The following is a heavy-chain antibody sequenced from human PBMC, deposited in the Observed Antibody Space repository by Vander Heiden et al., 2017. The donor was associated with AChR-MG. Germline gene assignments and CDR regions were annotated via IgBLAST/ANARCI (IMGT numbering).Heavy chain of an antibody. Sequence: QVQLVQSGAEVKKPGSSVKVSCKASGGAFRSHAISWVRQAPGQGLEWMGGLIPIFGTANYAQKFQGRVTITADKSTSTAYMELSSLRSEDTAVYYCARDLPFSIRPVFHPHYYYMDVWGKGTTVTVSS. J-gene: IGHJ6*03. CDR2: LIPIFGTA. V-gene: IGHV1-69*06. CDR1: GGAFRSHA. CDR3: ARDLPFSIRPVFHPHYYYMDV. D-gene: IGHD3-10*01.